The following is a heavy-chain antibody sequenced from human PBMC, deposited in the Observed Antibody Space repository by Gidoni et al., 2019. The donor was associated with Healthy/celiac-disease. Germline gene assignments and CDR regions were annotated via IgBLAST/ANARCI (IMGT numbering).Heavy chain of an antibody. CDR3: ARQDGGYDEIDY. Sequence: SSYYWGWIRQPPGKGLEWIGSIYYSGSTYYNPSLKSRVTISVDTSKNQFSLKLSSVTAADTAVYYCARQDGGYDEIDYWGQGTLVTVSS. CDR1: SSYY. D-gene: IGHD5-12*01. CDR2: IYYSGST. V-gene: IGHV4-39*01. J-gene: IGHJ4*02.